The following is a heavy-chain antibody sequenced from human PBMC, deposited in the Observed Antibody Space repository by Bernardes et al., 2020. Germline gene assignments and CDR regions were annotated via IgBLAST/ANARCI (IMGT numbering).Heavy chain of an antibody. D-gene: IGHD2-15*01. CDR2: INSDGSST. V-gene: IGHV3-74*01. J-gene: IGHJ6*02. CDR3: ARARGYCSGGSCRYYYGMDV. CDR1: GFTFSKYW. Sequence: GGSLRLSCVASGFTFSKYWMHWVRQAPGKGLVWVSRINSDGSSTSYADSVKGRFTISRDNAKNTLSLQMNSLRAEDTAVYYCARARGYCSGGSCRYYYGMDVWGRGTTVTVSS.